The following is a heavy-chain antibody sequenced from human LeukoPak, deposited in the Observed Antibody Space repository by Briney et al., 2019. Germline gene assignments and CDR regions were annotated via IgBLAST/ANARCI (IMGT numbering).Heavy chain of an antibody. CDR2: IYPRDGST. V-gene: IGHV1-46*01. CDR3: ARDQEGFDY. CDR1: GYTFTSYY. J-gene: IGHJ4*02. Sequence: ASVKVSCKASGYTFTSYYMHWVRQAPGQGLEWMGMIYPRDGSTSYAQKFQGRVTVTRDTSTSTVHMELSGLRSEDTAVYYCARDQEGFDYWGQGTLVAVSS.